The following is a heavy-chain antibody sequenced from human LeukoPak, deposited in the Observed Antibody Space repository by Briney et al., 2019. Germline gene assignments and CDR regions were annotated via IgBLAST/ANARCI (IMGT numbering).Heavy chain of an antibody. Sequence: SETLSLTCTVSGGSISSGDYYWSWIRQPPGKGLEWIGYIYYSGSTNYNPSLKSRVTISVDTSKNQFSLKLSSVTAADTAVYYCAKEARSRDGYNSLDYWGQGTLVTVSS. CDR2: IYYSGST. V-gene: IGHV4-61*08. J-gene: IGHJ4*02. CDR3: AKEARSRDGYNSLDY. D-gene: IGHD5-24*01. CDR1: GGSISSGDYY.